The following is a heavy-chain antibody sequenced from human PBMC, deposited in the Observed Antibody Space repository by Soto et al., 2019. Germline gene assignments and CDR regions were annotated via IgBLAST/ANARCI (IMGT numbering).Heavy chain of an antibody. D-gene: IGHD5-12*01. J-gene: IGHJ4*02. CDR1: GGTFSTST. Sequence: QVQLVQSGAEVKKPGSSVKVSCKASGGTFSTSTFTWVRQAPGQGLEWMGRTIPLLNVADYAQDFQGRATITSDKSTSAAYMELTSLTSKDTAVYYCVRDSPIGSTYSGYDAIDSWGQGTLVTVSS. CDR2: TIPLLNVA. CDR3: VRDSPIGSTYSGYDAIDS. V-gene: IGHV1-69*08.